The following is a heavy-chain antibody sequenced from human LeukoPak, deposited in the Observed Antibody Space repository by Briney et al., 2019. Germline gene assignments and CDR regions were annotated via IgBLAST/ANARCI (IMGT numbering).Heavy chain of an antibody. CDR2: IYHSGST. J-gene: IGHJ5*02. V-gene: IGHV4-38-2*01. CDR3: ARGRFGDLPSFDP. Sequence: LETLSLTCAVSGYSISSGYYWGWIRQPPGKGLEWIGSIYHSGSTYYNPSLKSRVTISVDTSKNQFSLKLSSVTAADTAVYYCARGRFGDLPSFDPWGQGTLVTVSS. D-gene: IGHD3-10*01. CDR1: GYSISSGYY.